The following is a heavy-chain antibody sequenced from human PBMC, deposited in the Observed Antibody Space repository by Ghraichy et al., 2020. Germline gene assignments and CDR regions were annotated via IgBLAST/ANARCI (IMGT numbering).Heavy chain of an antibody. V-gene: IGHV3-9*01. D-gene: IGHD3-22*01. CDR1: GFKFDDYA. CDR2: ISWNSGIT. J-gene: IGHJ4*02. Sequence: GGSLRLSCAASGFKFDDYAMHWVRQSPGKGLEWVSGISWNSGITGYADSVKGRFSISRDNAKNSLYLQLNSLRPEDTALYYYVRGTTGYYDTTAFFDFWGQGTLVTVSS. CDR3: VRGTTGYYDTTAFFDF.